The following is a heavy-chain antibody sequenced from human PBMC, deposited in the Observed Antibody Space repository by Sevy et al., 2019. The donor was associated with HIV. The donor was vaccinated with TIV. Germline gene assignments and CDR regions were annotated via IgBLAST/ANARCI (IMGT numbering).Heavy chain of an antibody. CDR3: ARGGAGCQFDYYYYMDV. Sequence: SETLSLTCNVSGVSITRSYWNWIRQTPGKGLEWIAFVYYTGKTNYNPSLKSRVTVSLDTSKSQFSLKLSSVTAADTAVYYCARGGAGCQFDYYYYMDVWGKGTTVTVSS. V-gene: IGHV4-59*01. CDR1: GVSITRSY. J-gene: IGHJ6*03. D-gene: IGHD2-15*01. CDR2: VYYTGKT.